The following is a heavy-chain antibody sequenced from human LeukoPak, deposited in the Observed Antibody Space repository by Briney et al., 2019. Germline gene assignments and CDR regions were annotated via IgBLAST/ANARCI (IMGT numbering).Heavy chain of an antibody. J-gene: IGHJ6*02. Sequence: SVKVSSKASGGTFSTFAISWVRQAPGQGLEWMGGIIPIFGTANYAQKFQGRVTITAEESTSTAYMELSSLTSEDTAVYYCARGHCSGGSCDSFYYYGMDVWGQGTTVTVSS. CDR2: IIPIFGTA. CDR1: GGTFSTFA. D-gene: IGHD2-15*01. V-gene: IGHV1-69*13. CDR3: ARGHCSGGSCDSFYYYGMDV.